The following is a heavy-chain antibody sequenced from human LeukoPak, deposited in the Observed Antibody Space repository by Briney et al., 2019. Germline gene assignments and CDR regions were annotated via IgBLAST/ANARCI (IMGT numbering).Heavy chain of an antibody. Sequence: PGGSLRLSCAASGFTVSNNYMSWVRQAPGKGLEWVSVIYSGGGTYYADSVKGRFSVSRDNSKSTLYLQMNSLRAEDTAVYYCARAGHYCSGDRCYNDAFDFWGQGTMVTVSS. CDR1: GFTVSNNY. J-gene: IGHJ3*01. D-gene: IGHD2-15*01. CDR3: ARAGHYCSGDRCYNDAFDF. CDR2: IYSGGGT. V-gene: IGHV3-66*02.